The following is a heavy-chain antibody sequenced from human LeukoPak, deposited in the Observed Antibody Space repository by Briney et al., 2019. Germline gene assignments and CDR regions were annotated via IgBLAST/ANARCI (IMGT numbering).Heavy chain of an antibody. Sequence: GTSVKVSCKASGYTFTGYYMHWVRQAPGQGLEWMGWINPNSGGTNYAQKFQGRVTMTRDTSISTAYMELSRLRSDDTAVYYCAFTVTPNYYYYYMDVWGKGTTVTVSS. D-gene: IGHD4-11*01. J-gene: IGHJ6*03. CDR1: GYTFTGYY. V-gene: IGHV1-2*02. CDR3: AFTVTPNYYYYYMDV. CDR2: INPNSGGT.